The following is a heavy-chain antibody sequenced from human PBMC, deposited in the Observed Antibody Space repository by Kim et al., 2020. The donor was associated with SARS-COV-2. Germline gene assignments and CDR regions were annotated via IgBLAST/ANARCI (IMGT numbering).Heavy chain of an antibody. V-gene: IGHV3-33*01. J-gene: IGHJ3*02. D-gene: IGHD5-18*01. CDR3: ARAIDSYGIHAFDI. Sequence: YADSVKGRFTISRDNSKNTLYLQMNSLRAEDTAVYYCARAIDSYGIHAFDIWGQGTMVTVSS.